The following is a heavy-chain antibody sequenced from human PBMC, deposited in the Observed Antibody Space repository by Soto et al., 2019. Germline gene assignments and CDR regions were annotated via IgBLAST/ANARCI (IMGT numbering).Heavy chain of an antibody. CDR3: ARDSSGWLQQYCFVY. J-gene: IGHJ4*02. Sequence: ASVKVSCKASGYTFTGYSMHWVRQAPGQGLEWMGWINPNSGGTNYAQKFQGRVTMTRDTSISTAYMELSRLRSDDTAVYYCARDSSGWLQQYCFVYWGQGTLGSGSS. CDR2: INPNSGGT. V-gene: IGHV1-2*02. CDR1: GYTFTGYS. D-gene: IGHD5-18*01.